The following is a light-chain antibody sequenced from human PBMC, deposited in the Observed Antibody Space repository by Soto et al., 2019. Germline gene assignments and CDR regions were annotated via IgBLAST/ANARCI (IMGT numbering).Light chain of an antibody. J-gene: IGKJ1*01. CDR3: QQYNNWPLWT. CDR2: GAS. Sequence: EIVLTQSPGTLSLSPGERATLFCRASQSVSSNLAWYQQKPGQAPRLLVYGASTRPTGIPTRFSGSGSGAEFTLTISSLQSEDFAVYYCQQYNNWPLWTFGQGTKVDIK. V-gene: IGKV3-15*01. CDR1: QSVSSN.